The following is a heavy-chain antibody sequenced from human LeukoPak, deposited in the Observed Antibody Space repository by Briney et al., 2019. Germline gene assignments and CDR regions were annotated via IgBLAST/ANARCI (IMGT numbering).Heavy chain of an antibody. Sequence: PGGSLRLSCAASGFTFDDYTMHWVRQAPGKGLEWVSLISWDGGSTYYADSVKGRFTISGDNSKNSLYLQMNSLRTEDTALYYCAKDGAARAFIYYYYYMDVWGKGTTVTVSS. CDR2: ISWDGGST. D-gene: IGHD6-6*01. CDR3: AKDGAARAFIYYYYYMDV. V-gene: IGHV3-43*01. J-gene: IGHJ6*03. CDR1: GFTFDDYT.